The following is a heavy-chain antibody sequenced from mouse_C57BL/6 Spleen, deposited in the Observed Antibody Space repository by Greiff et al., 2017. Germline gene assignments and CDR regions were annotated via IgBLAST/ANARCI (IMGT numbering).Heavy chain of an antibody. J-gene: IGHJ2*01. CDR2: IKPGSGGT. Sequence: VQLQQSGAELVRPGTSVKVSCKASGYAFTNYLIEWVKQRPGQGLEWIGEIKPGSGGTNYNEKFKGKATLTADKSSSTASMQLSSLTSEDSAVYFCARWGYYDYRYYFDYWGQGTTLTVSS. V-gene: IGHV1-54*01. D-gene: IGHD2-4*01. CDR3: ARWGYYDYRYYFDY. CDR1: GYAFTNYL.